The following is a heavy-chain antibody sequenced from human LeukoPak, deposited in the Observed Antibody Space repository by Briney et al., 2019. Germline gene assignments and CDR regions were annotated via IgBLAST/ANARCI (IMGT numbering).Heavy chain of an antibody. V-gene: IGHV4-39*01. CDR3: ARSGLSNSNYLVWFDP. CDR1: GDSISTSNSY. D-gene: IGHD4-11*01. CDR2: IYYSGNT. J-gene: IGHJ5*02. Sequence: SETLSLTCTVSGDSISTSNSYWGWIRQPPGKGLEWIGSIYYSGNTYYNASLKSRVTISVDTSKNQFSLKLISVTAADTAVYYCARSGLSNSNYLVWFDPWGQGTLVTVSS.